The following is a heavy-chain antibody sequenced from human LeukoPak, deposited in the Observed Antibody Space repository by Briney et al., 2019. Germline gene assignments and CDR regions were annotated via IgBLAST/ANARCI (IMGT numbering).Heavy chain of an antibody. CDR2: MNPNSGNA. J-gene: IGHJ6*03. CDR3: ARVPINWNYYMDV. D-gene: IGHD3-3*01. V-gene: IGHV1-8*03. Sequence: RASVKVSCKASGYTFTSYDINWVRQATGQGLEWMGWMNPNSGNASYAQKFQGRVTITADESTSTAYMELSGLRSEDTAVYYCARVPINWNYYMDVWGKGTTVTVSS. CDR1: GYTFTSYD.